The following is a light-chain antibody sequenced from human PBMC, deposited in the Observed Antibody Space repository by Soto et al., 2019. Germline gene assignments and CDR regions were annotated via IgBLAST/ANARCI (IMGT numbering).Light chain of an antibody. Sequence: QSALTQPASVSGSPGQSITISCTGTSSDVGGYNYVSWYQQHPGKAPKLLIYDVSNRPSGVSNRFSGSKSGSTASLTISGLQAEDEADYHCTSYTRSGTLVFGGGTKLTVL. CDR1: SSDVGGYNY. J-gene: IGLJ3*02. CDR3: TSYTRSGTLV. CDR2: DVS. V-gene: IGLV2-14*01.